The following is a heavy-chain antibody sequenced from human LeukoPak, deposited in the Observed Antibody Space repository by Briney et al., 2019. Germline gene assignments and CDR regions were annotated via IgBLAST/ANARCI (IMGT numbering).Heavy chain of an antibody. Sequence: SETLSLTCTVSGGSVSSGSYYWSWVRQSPGRGLEWIGYIYYSGSNSYNPSLKSRVTILLDTSKNQFSLRLNSVTAAGTAIYYCARDRGGDFWSSYYDYWGQGTLVTVSS. CDR3: ARDRGGDFWSSYYDY. V-gene: IGHV4-61*01. D-gene: IGHD3-3*01. CDR2: IYYSGSN. CDR1: GGSVSSGSYY. J-gene: IGHJ4*02.